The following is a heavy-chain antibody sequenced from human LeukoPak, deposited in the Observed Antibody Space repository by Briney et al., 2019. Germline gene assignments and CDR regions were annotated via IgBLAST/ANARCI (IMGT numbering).Heavy chain of an antibody. CDR1: GFTFSTYI. CDR3: AKLTSGWVVAAFDF. D-gene: IGHD5-12*01. Sequence: PGGSLRLSCAASGFTFSTYIMNWVRQTPGKGREGVSSIGTSTSYINYEDSVKGRFTISRDNAKNSLYLEMNSLRAEDTAVYYCAKLTSGWVVAAFDFWGQGTLVSVSS. J-gene: IGHJ4*02. CDR2: IGTSTSYI. V-gene: IGHV3-21*04.